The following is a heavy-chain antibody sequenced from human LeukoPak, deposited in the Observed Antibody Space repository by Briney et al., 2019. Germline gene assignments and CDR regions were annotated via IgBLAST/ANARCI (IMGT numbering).Heavy chain of an antibody. CDR2: ISSGQST. CDR3: AKDLRGAWRGSLGY. Sequence: GGSLRLSCAASGFTFSCYAMTWVRQAPGKGLEWVSGISSGQSTYYADSVKGRFTVTRDNSRDTLYLQMSSLRADDTAIYSCAKDLRGAWRGSLGYCGQGTLVTVSS. D-gene: IGHD3-10*01. J-gene: IGHJ4*02. CDR1: GFTFSCYA. V-gene: IGHV3-23*01.